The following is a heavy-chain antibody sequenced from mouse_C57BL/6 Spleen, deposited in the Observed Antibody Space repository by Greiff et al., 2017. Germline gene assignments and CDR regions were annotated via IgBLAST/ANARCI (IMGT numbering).Heavy chain of an antibody. D-gene: IGHD2-3*01. J-gene: IGHJ2*01. CDR2: IDPNSGGT. CDR3: ARLADGYLSYYFDY. Sequence: QVHVKQPGAELVKPGASVKLSCKASGYTFTSYWMHWVKQRPGRGLEWIGRIDPNSGGTKYNEKFKSTATLTVDKPSSTAYMQLSSLTSEDSAVYYCARLADGYLSYYFDYWGQGTTLTVTS. CDR1: GYTFTSYW. V-gene: IGHV1-72*01.